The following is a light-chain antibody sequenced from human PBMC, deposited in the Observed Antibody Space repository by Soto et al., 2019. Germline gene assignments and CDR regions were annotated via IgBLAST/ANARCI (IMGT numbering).Light chain of an antibody. CDR2: GNS. Sequence: QSVLTQPPSVSGAPGQRVTISCTGTNSNIGAIYDVHWFRQLPGTAPKLLIYGNSNRPSGVPDRFSGSKSGTSASLAITGLQAEDEADYYCQSYDTSLSGSKVVFGGGTKVTVL. J-gene: IGLJ2*01. V-gene: IGLV1-40*01. CDR1: NSNIGAIYD. CDR3: QSYDTSLSGSKVV.